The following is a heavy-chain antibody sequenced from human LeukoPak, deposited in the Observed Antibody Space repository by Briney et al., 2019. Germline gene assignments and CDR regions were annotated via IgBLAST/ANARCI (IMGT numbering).Heavy chain of an antibody. D-gene: IGHD3-22*01. CDR3: ARYIYRYDSSGYQYYFDY. Sequence: ASVKVSCKASGYTFTSYYMHWVRQAPGQGLEWMGIINPSGGSTSYAQKFQGRVTMTRDTSTSTVYMELSSLRSEDTAVYYCARYIYRYDSSGYQYYFDYWGQGTLVTVSS. J-gene: IGHJ4*02. CDR2: INPSGGST. CDR1: GYTFTSYY. V-gene: IGHV1-46*01.